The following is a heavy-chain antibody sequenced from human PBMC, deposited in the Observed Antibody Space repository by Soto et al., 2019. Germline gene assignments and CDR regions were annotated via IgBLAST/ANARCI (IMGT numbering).Heavy chain of an antibody. Sequence: PSETLSLTCTVSGGSISLYYWNWIRQSPGKGLEWIGNIYYSGSTNYNPSLKSRVIISIDTSKTQFSLKLTSVTAADTAVYYCAGTDYGDFEFDYWGQGALVTVSS. CDR3: AGTDYGDFEFDY. D-gene: IGHD4-17*01. J-gene: IGHJ4*02. V-gene: IGHV4-59*01. CDR2: IYYSGST. CDR1: GGSISLYY.